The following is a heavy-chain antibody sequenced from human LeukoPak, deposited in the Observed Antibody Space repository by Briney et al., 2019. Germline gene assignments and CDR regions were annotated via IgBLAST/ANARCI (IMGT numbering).Heavy chain of an antibody. CDR2: ISSSSSYI. Sequence: GGSLRLSCAASGFTFSSYSMNWVRQAPGKGLEWVSSISSSSSYIYYADSVKGRFTISRDNAKNSLYLQMNSLRAEDTAVYYCARDFTAVAGIRDYYYGMDVWGQGTTVTVSS. D-gene: IGHD6-19*01. CDR1: GFTFSSYS. CDR3: ARDFTAVAGIRDYYYGMDV. J-gene: IGHJ6*02. V-gene: IGHV3-21*01.